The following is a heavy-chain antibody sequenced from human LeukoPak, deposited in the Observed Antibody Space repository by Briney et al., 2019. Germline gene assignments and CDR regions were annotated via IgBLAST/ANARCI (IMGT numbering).Heavy chain of an antibody. CDR3: ARMGSSGRFDY. V-gene: IGHV2-70*04. Sequence: SGPTLVKPTQTLTLTCTFSGFSLHTRGMRVSWIRQPPGKALEWLARIDWDDDKLYSTSLKTRLPISKDTSKNQVVLTMTNMDPVDTATYYCARMGSSGRFDYWGQGTLVTVSS. J-gene: IGHJ4*02. D-gene: IGHD6-19*01. CDR1: GFSLHTRGMR. CDR2: IDWDDDK.